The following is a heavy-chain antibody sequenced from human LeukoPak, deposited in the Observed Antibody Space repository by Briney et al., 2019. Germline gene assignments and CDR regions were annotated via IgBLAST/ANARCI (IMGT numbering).Heavy chain of an antibody. D-gene: IGHD6-6*01. Sequence: SETLSLTCTVSGGSISGYHWSWIRQPPGKGLEWLGYIYYSGSSNYNPSLKSRVTISADTSKNQFSLKLSSVTAADTAVYYCARVDRLYSSSSIGPDYYYYMDDWGKGTTVTVSS. CDR3: ARVDRLYSSSSIGPDYYYYMDD. CDR2: IYYSGSS. V-gene: IGHV4-59*01. J-gene: IGHJ6*03. CDR1: GGSISGYH.